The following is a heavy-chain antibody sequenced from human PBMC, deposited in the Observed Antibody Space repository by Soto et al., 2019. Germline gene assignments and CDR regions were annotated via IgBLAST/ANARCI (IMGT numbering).Heavy chain of an antibody. CDR3: ARHRAVAGLDY. D-gene: IGHD6-19*01. CDR1: GDSVNSDNYY. CDR2: IYFSGST. Sequence: SETLSLTCDVFGDSVNSDNYYWTWIRQPPGKDLEWIGNIYFSGSTYYNPSLNSRVTLSIDTSKNHFSLKLTSVTAADAAMYYCARHRAVAGLDYWGQGTLVTVSS. J-gene: IGHJ4*02. V-gene: IGHV4-39*01.